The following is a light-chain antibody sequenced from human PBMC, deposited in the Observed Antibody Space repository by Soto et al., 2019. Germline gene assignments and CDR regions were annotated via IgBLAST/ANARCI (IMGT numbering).Light chain of an antibody. Sequence: SQSPVTLSVSTGERATLSCRASQSVTNSYLAWYQQKPGQAPRLLIYGASSRATGIPDRFSGSGSGTDFTLTISRLEPEDFAVYYCQQYGSSPPTFGQGTRLEIK. CDR1: QSVTNSY. CDR3: QQYGSSPPT. V-gene: IGKV3-20*01. CDR2: GAS. J-gene: IGKJ5*01.